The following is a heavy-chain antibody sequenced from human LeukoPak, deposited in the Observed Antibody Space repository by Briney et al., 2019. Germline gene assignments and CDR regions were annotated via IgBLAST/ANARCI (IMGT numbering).Heavy chain of an antibody. J-gene: IGHJ6*03. D-gene: IGHD6-19*01. V-gene: IGHV4-39*01. CDR3: ARAVAGTNGYYYYMDV. Sequence: SETLSLTCTVSGGSISSSSYYWGWIRQPPGKGLEWIGSIYYSGSTYYNPSLKSRVTISVDTSKNQFSLKLSSVTAADTAVYYCARAVAGTNGYYYYMDVWGKGTTVTISS. CDR1: GGSISSSSYY. CDR2: IYYSGST.